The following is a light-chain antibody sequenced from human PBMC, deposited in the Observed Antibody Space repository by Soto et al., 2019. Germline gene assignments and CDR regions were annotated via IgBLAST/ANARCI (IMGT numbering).Light chain of an antibody. V-gene: IGKV3-15*01. CDR3: QQYDKLPRT. CDR2: GAS. Sequence: EIVMTQSPATLSVSPGERATLSCRASQSVKSSIVWYQQKPGQAPRLLIYGASTRANGIPARFSGSGSGTEFTLTISSLQSEDFALYYCQQYDKLPRTFGQGTKVDI. J-gene: IGKJ1*01. CDR1: QSVKSS.